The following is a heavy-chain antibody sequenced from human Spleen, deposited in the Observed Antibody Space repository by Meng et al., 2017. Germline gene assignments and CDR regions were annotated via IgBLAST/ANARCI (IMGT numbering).Heavy chain of an antibody. CDR1: GYTFSSYW. V-gene: IGHV5-51*01. Sequence: GGSLRLSCNGSGYTFSSYWIGWVRQTPGKGLEWMGIIFPGDSQTRYSHSFQGQVIISADKSISTAYLQWSSLKASDTAIYYRARAEHGSYCSGGTCYHFGFDYWGQGTLVTVSS. J-gene: IGHJ4*02. CDR2: IFPGDSQT. CDR3: ARAEHGSYCSGGTCYHFGFDY. D-gene: IGHD2-15*01.